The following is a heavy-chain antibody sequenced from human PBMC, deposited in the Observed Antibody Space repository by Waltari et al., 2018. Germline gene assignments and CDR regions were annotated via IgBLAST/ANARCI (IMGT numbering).Heavy chain of an antibody. CDR2: IYYSGST. Sequence: QVQLQESGPGLVKPSETLSLTCTVSGGSISSHYWSWIRQPPGKGLEWIGYIYYSGSTNYNPSLKLSSVTAADTAVYYCARDGAMYYYDSSGYYGYYYGMDVW. D-gene: IGHD3-22*01. J-gene: IGHJ6*01. CDR3: YYGMDV. V-gene: IGHV4-59*11. CDR1: GGSISSHY.